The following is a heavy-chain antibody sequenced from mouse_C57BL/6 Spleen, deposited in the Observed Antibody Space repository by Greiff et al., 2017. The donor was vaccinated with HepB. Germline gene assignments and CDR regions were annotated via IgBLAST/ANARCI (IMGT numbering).Heavy chain of an antibody. J-gene: IGHJ2*01. V-gene: IGHV1-26*01. D-gene: IGHD2-4*01. CDR1: GYTFTDYY. CDR2: INPNNGGT. Sequence: EVQLQQSGPELVKPGASVKISCKASGYTFTDYYMNWVKQSHGKSLEWIGDINPNNGGTSYNQKFKGKATLPVDKSSSTAYMELRSLTSEDSAVYYCATKELGLRQRNYFDYWGQGTTLTVSS. CDR3: ATKELGLRQRNYFDY.